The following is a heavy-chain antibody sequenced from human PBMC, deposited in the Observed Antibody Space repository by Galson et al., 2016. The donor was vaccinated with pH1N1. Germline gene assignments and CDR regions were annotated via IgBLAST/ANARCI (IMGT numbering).Heavy chain of an antibody. CDR3: ARLYYGEFFDS. CDR1: AGSISSSDYY. V-gene: IGHV4-39*01. Sequence: SETLSLTCSVSAGSISSSDYYWGWVRQPPGKGLEWIANIYYSGNTYYNPSLKSRLTISVDTSKNQFSLKLNSVTATDTAVYYCARLYYGEFFDSWGQGTLVTVSS. J-gene: IGHJ4*02. CDR2: IYYSGNT. D-gene: IGHD3-3*01.